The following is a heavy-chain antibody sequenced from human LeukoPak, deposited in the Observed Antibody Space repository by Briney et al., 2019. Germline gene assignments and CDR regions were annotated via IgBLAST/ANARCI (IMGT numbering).Heavy chain of an antibody. CDR3: AKGYCSGGSCPRKVYYFDY. Sequence: GGSLRLSCAASGFTVSSNYMSWVRQAPGKGLEWVSVIYSGGSTYYADSVKGRFTISRDNSKNTLYLQMNSLRAEDTAVYYCAKGYCSGGSCPRKVYYFDYWGQGTLVTVSS. CDR2: IYSGGST. CDR1: GFTVSSNY. D-gene: IGHD2-15*01. J-gene: IGHJ4*02. V-gene: IGHV3-53*01.